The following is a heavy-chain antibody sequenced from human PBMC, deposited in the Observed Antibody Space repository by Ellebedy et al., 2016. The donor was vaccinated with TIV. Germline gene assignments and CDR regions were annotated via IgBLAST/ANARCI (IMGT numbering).Heavy chain of an antibody. Sequence: AASVKVSCKASGGPFSTYAITWVRQAPGQGLEWMGGIIPMFATANYAQKFQGRVTITADESTSTAYMELSSLRSEDTAVYYCASCGYSYGSRKTFDYWGQGTLVTVSS. CDR3: ASCGYSYGSRKTFDY. J-gene: IGHJ4*02. D-gene: IGHD5-18*01. V-gene: IGHV1-69*13. CDR1: GGPFSTYA. CDR2: IIPMFATA.